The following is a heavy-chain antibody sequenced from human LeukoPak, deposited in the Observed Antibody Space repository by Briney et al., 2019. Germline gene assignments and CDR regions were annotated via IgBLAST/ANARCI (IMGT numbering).Heavy chain of an antibody. V-gene: IGHV4-39*01. D-gene: IGHD1-14*01. CDR2: IYYSGST. CDR3: ARTGTGDFYWFDP. J-gene: IGHJ5*02. CDR1: GGSISSSSYY. Sequence: SETLSLTCTVSGGSISSSSYYWGWIRQPPGKGLEWIGSIYYSGSTYYNPSLKSRVTISVDTSKNQFSLKLNSVTAADTAVYYCARTGTGDFYWFDPWGQGTLVIVSS.